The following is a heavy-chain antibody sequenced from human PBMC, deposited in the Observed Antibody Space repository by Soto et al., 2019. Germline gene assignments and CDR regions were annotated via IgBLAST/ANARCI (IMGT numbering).Heavy chain of an antibody. D-gene: IGHD3-16*01. CDR1: GYTFTGYY. CDR2: INPNSGGT. J-gene: IGHJ6*02. V-gene: IGHV1-2*02. Sequence: VKVSCKASGYTFTGYYMHWVRQAPGQGLEWMGWINPNSGGTNYAQKFQGRVTMTRDTSISTAYMELSRLRSDDTAVYYCANRDTSMIMRYYYGMDVWGQGTTVTVSS. CDR3: ANRDTSMIMRYYYGMDV.